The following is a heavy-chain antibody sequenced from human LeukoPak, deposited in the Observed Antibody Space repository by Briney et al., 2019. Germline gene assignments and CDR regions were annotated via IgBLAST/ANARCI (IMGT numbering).Heavy chain of an antibody. Sequence: KSSETLSLTCTVSGGSISSSSYYWGWIRQPPGKGLEWIGSIYYSGSTYYNPSLKSRVTISVDTSKNQFSLKLSSVTAADTAVYYCARDSTYYYDSSGRRNSRNGGYWGQGTLVTVSS. D-gene: IGHD3-22*01. V-gene: IGHV4-39*02. CDR1: GGSISSSSYY. CDR2: IYYSGST. J-gene: IGHJ4*02. CDR3: ARDSTYYYDSSGRRNSRNGGY.